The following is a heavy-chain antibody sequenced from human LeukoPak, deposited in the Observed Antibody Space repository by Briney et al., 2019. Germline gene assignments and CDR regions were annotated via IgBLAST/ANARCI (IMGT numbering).Heavy chain of an antibody. V-gene: IGHV3-30*02. D-gene: IGHD3-3*01. CDR3: VSRPSNTWSGSFDL. J-gene: IGHJ4*02. CDR2: IRNDGTIK. Sequence: GGSLRLSCAVSGLTFSRHAMHWVRQAPGKGLEWVAFIRNDGTIKYYADSVQGRFTISRDNSKSTQYLQMNSLRSDDTAVYYCVSRPSNTWSGSFDLWGQGTLVTVSS. CDR1: GLTFSRHA.